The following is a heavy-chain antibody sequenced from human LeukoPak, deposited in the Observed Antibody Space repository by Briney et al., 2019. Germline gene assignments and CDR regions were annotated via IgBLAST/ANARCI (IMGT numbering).Heavy chain of an antibody. Sequence: GGSLRLSCAASGFTFDGYTVHWVRQAPGKGLEWVSLISWDGDNTYYADSVKGRFTISRDNSKNSLYLQMNSLRTEDTALYYCAKGTGRSTLNWFDPWGQGTLVTVSS. V-gene: IGHV3-43*01. CDR2: ISWDGDNT. D-gene: IGHD1-14*01. CDR1: GFTFDGYT. CDR3: AKGTGRSTLNWFDP. J-gene: IGHJ5*02.